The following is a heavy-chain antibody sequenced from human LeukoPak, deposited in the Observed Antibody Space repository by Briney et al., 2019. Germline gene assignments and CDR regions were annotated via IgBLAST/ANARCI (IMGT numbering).Heavy chain of an antibody. CDR3: ARTTEGGYSYGYFYYYYMDV. J-gene: IGHJ6*03. D-gene: IGHD5-18*01. CDR1: GGSLSSYY. V-gene: IGHV4-59*01. Sequence: PSETLSLTCSVSGGSLSSYYWSWIRQPPGKGLEWIGYIYYSGSTNYKSSLKSRVTISVDTSKNQFSLKLSSVTAADTAVYYCARTTEGGYSYGYFYYYYMDVWGKGTTVTISS. CDR2: IYYSGST.